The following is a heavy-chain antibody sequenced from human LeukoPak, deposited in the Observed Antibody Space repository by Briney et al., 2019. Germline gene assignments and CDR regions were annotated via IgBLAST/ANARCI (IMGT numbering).Heavy chain of an antibody. CDR1: GLTFSSYW. Sequence: HAGGSLRLSCAASGLTFSSYWMNWVRQAPGKGLEWVANIKQDGSEKYYVDSVKGRFTISRDNAKNSLYLQMNSLRAEDTAVYYCARDIYYEAWFDPWGQGTLVTVSS. CDR2: IKQDGSEK. D-gene: IGHD3-22*01. J-gene: IGHJ5*02. CDR3: ARDIYYEAWFDP. V-gene: IGHV3-7*01.